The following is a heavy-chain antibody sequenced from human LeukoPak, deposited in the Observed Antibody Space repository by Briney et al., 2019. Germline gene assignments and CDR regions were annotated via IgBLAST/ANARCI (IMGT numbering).Heavy chain of an antibody. CDR2: ISYDGSNK. CDR3: ARGGAARNFDH. J-gene: IGHJ4*02. D-gene: IGHD6-6*01. V-gene: IGHV3-30*03. Sequence: GRSLRLSCAASGFTFSSYGMHWVRQAPGKGLEWVAVISYDGSNKYYADSVKGRFTISRDNSKNTLYLQMNSLRAEDTAVYYCARGGAARNFDHWGQGTLVTASS. CDR1: GFTFSSYG.